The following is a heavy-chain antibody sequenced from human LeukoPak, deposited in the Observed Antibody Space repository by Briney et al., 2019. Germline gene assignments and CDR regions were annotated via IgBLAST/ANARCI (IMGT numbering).Heavy chain of an antibody. D-gene: IGHD3-10*01. Sequence: GASVKVSCKASGHTLTGYHMHWVRQAPGEGLEWMGWINPNSGGTNYVQKFQGRVNMSRDTSISTAYMELSGLRSDDTAVYYCARSFSDGSGSYPHDAFHVWGQGTLVTVSS. CDR2: INPNSGGT. CDR1: GHTLTGYH. CDR3: ARSFSDGSGSYPHDAFHV. J-gene: IGHJ3*01. V-gene: IGHV1-2*02.